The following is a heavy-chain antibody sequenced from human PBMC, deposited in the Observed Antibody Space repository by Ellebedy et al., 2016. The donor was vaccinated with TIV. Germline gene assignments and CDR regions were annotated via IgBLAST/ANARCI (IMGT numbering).Heavy chain of an antibody. CDR2: MSYDENFK. CDR1: GFTISSYA. D-gene: IGHD4-23*01. J-gene: IGHJ3*01. CDR3: ARDPVGVGPAFDV. Sequence: PGGSLRLSCAASGFTISSYALHWVRQAPGKGLEWVAVMSYDENFKYYADSVKGRFTISRDNSKNTLYLQMNRLRAEDTAIYFCARDPVGVGPAFDVWGQGTMVTVSS. V-gene: IGHV3-30-3*01.